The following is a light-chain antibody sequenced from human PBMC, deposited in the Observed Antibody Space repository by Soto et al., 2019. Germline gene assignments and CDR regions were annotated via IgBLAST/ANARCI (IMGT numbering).Light chain of an antibody. CDR2: RAS. CDR3: HQYGISSVT. V-gene: IGKV3-20*01. Sequence: EIVLTQSPGTLSLSPGERATLSCRASQSVSSSSLAWYQQKPGRAPRLLIYRASSRAADIPDRFSGSGSETDFTLTISRLEPEDFAVYYCHQYGISSVTFGGGTTVEI. J-gene: IGKJ4*02. CDR1: QSVSSSS.